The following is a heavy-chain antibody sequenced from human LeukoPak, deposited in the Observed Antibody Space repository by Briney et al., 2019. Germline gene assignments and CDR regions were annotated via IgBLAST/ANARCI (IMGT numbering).Heavy chain of an antibody. D-gene: IGHD3-3*01. Sequence: SGTLSLTCAVSGVSISSSNWWSWVRQPPGKGLEWIGEIYYSGSTNYNPSLKSRVTISVDKSKNQFSLQLSSVTAADTAVYYCARQLTIFGVVISYYYYYMDVWGKGTTVTVSS. CDR1: GVSISSSNW. V-gene: IGHV4-4*02. J-gene: IGHJ6*03. CDR2: IYYSGST. CDR3: ARQLTIFGVVISYYYYYMDV.